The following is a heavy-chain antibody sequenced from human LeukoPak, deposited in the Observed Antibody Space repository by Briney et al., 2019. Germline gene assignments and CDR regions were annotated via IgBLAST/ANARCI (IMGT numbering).Heavy chain of an antibody. CDR2: GDYSGGT. J-gene: IGHJ4*02. V-gene: IGHV4-39*07. CDR3: AAIVGATTDDY. Sequence: PSETLSLTCTVSGDSFTSVTDYWAWIRQPPGKGLEWIASGDYSGGTYYNPSLESRVAISADMSKKQISLKLASVTGADTAVYYCAAIVGATTDDYWGQGTLVTVSS. D-gene: IGHD1-26*01. CDR1: GDSFTSVTDY.